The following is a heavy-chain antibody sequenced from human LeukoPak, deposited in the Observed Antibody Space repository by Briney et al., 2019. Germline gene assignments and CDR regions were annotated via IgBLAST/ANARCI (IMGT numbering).Heavy chain of an antibody. Sequence: GGSLRLSCAASGFTFSSYEMNWVRQAPGKGLEWVSYISSSGSTIYYADSVKGRFTISRDNAKNSLYLQMNSLRAEDTAVYYCARDWGPGLHWRWLQSPDYFDYWGQGTLVTVSS. V-gene: IGHV3-48*03. CDR2: ISSSGSTI. CDR1: GFTFSSYE. D-gene: IGHD5-24*01. J-gene: IGHJ4*02. CDR3: ARDWGPGLHWRWLQSPDYFDY.